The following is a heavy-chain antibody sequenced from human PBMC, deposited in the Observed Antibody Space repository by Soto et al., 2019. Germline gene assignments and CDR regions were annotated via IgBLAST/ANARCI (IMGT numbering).Heavy chain of an antibody. CDR3: ANDRAWSGSGWYYGMDV. D-gene: IGHD6-19*01. CDR1: GFTFSSYG. Sequence: QVQLVESGGGVVQPGRSLRLSCAASGFTFSSYGMHWVRQAPGKGLEWVAVISYVGSNKYYADSVKGRFTISRDNSKNTLYLQMNSLSAEDTAVYYCANDRAWSGSGWYYGMDVWGQGTTVTVSS. CDR2: ISYVGSNK. V-gene: IGHV3-30*18. J-gene: IGHJ6*02.